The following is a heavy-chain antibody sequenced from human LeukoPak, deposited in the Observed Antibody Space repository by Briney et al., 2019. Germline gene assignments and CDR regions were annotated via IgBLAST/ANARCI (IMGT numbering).Heavy chain of an antibody. CDR1: GITFRSYG. Sequence: TGRSLRLSCAASGITFRSYGMHWVRQAPGKGLEWVAVISYDGSHKYYADSVKGRFSISRGNSKNTLYLQMNSLRADDTAVYYCAKGARGDTVTSIVGLNWFDPWGQGTLVTVSS. J-gene: IGHJ5*02. CDR2: ISYDGSHK. CDR3: AKGARGDTVTSIVGLNWFDP. D-gene: IGHD4-17*01. V-gene: IGHV3-30*18.